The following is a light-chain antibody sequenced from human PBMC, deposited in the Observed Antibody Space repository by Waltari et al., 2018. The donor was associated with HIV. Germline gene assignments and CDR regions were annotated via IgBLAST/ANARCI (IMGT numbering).Light chain of an antibody. CDR1: SSDVGSYHL. CDR2: EVS. V-gene: IGLV2-23*02. Sequence: QSALTQPASVSGSPGQSITISCTGTSSDVGSYHLVSWYQQHPGKAPKLIIYEVSKRPSGVSNRFSGSKSGNTASLTISGLQAEDEADYYCCSYAGSSTYWVFGGGTKVTVL. J-gene: IGLJ3*02. CDR3: CSYAGSSTYWV.